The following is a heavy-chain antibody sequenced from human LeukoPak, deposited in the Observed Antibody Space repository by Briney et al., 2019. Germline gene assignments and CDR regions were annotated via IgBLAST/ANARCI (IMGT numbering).Heavy chain of an antibody. CDR3: AKDIALTTLCYYFDY. D-gene: IGHD4-11*01. CDR2: ISWNSGSI. CDR1: GFTFDDYA. Sequence: GGSLRLSCAASGFTFDDYAMHWVRQAPGKGLEWVSGISWNSGSIGYADSVKGRFTISRDNAKNSLYLQMNSLRAEDTALYYCAKDIALTTLCYYFDYWGQGTLVTVSS. J-gene: IGHJ4*02. V-gene: IGHV3-9*01.